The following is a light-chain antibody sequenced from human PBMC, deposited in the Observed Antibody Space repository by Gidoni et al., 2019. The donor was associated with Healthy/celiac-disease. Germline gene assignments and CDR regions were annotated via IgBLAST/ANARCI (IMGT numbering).Light chain of an antibody. CDR1: SSNIGSNY. V-gene: IGLV1-47*01. J-gene: IGLJ2*01. CDR2: RNN. Sequence: QSVLTQPPSASGTPGQRVTISCSGSSSNIGSNYVYGYQQLPGTAPKLLIYRNNQRPSGVPDRFSGSKSGTSASLAISGLRSEDEADYYCAAWDDSLSAVVFGGGTKLTVL. CDR3: AAWDDSLSAVV.